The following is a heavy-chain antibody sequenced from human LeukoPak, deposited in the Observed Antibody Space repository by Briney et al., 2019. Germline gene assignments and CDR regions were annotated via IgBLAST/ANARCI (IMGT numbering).Heavy chain of an antibody. J-gene: IGHJ3*02. CDR2: IYPGDSDT. CDR3: ARGYCSSTSCYGGGDAFDI. CDR1: GYRFTSYW. Sequence: GESLKISCKGSGYRFTSYWIGWVRQMPGKGLEWMGIIYPGDSDTRYSPSFQGQVTISADKSISTAYLQWSSLKASDTAMYYCARGYCSSTSCYGGGDAFDIWGQGTMVTVSS. V-gene: IGHV5-51*01. D-gene: IGHD2-2*01.